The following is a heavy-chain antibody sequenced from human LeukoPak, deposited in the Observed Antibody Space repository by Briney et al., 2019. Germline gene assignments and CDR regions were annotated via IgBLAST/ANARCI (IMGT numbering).Heavy chain of an antibody. D-gene: IGHD3-16*01. Sequence: GGSLRLSCATSGLTFTNFAMNWVRQAPGKGLEWVSFISGSGGTKHYADSVKGRFTISRDSSNNLVFLQMSNLRPDDTAVYFCARDSPYTLWAVFEPWGQGTLVIVSS. V-gene: IGHV3-23*01. CDR3: ARDSPYTLWAVFEP. CDR1: GLTFTNFA. J-gene: IGHJ5*02. CDR2: ISGSGGTK.